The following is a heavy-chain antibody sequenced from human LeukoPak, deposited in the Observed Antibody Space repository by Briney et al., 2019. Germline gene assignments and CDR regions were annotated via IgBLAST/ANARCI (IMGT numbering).Heavy chain of an antibody. CDR3: ARGLSSGITMVRGVIQGAFDI. CDR2: MNPNSGNT. D-gene: IGHD3-10*01. Sequence: ASVKVSCKASGYTFTSYDINWVRQATGQGLEWMGWMNPNSGNTGYAQKFQGRVTMTRNTSISTAYMELSSLRSEDTAVYYCARGLSSGITMVRGVIQGAFDIWGQGTMVTVSS. CDR1: GYTFTSYD. V-gene: IGHV1-8*01. J-gene: IGHJ3*02.